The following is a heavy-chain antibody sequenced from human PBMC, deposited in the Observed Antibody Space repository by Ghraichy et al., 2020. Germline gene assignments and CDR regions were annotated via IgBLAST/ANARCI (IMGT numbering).Heavy chain of an antibody. Sequence: SETLSLTCAVYRGSFSGYYWSWIRQPPGKGLEWIGEINHSGSTNYNPSLKSRVTISVDTSKTQFSLTLSSVTAADTAVYYCVRGRGVAAAGTGHDYWGQGTLVTVSS. D-gene: IGHD6-13*01. CDR3: VRGRGVAAAGTGHDY. J-gene: IGHJ4*02. V-gene: IGHV4-34*01. CDR1: RGSFSGYY. CDR2: INHSGST.